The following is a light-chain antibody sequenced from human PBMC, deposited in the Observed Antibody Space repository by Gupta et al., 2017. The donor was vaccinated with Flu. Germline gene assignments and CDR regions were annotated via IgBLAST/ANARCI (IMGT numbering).Light chain of an antibody. CDR3: CSYAGSYTVV. CDR1: SSDVGGYNY. V-gene: IGLV2-11*01. Sequence: QSALTQPRSASGSPGQSVTISCTGTSSDVGGYNYVSWYQQHPGKAPKLMIYDVSKRPSGVPDRFSGSKSGNTASLTISGLQAEDEADYYCCSYAGSYTVVFGGGTKLTV. CDR2: DVS. J-gene: IGLJ2*01.